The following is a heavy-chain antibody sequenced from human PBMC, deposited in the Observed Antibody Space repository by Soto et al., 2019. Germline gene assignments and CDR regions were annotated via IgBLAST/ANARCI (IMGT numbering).Heavy chain of an antibody. CDR1: GFTFSDYY. V-gene: IGHV3-11*01. J-gene: IGHJ4*02. D-gene: IGHD2-8*01. CDR2: ISSSGSTI. CDR3: ARAGDIVLMVYAIWSPYYFDY. Sequence: GGSLRLSCAASGFTFSDYYMSWIRQAPGKGLEWVSYISSSGSTIYYADSVKGRFTISRDNAKNSLYLQMNSLRAEDTAVYYCARAGDIVLMVYAIWSPYYFDYWGQGTLVTVSS.